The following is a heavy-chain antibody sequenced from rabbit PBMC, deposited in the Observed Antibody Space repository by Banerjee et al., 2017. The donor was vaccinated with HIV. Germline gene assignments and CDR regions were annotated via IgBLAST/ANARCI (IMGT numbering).Heavy chain of an antibody. Sequence: QSLEESGGDLVKPGASLTLTCTASGFSFSNYYYICWVRQAPGKGLEWNACIYVDSVANTYYANWAKGRFSISKTSSTTVTLQMTSLTAADTASYFCARVLVEYDYGMDLWGPGTLVTVS. J-gene: IGHJ6*01. CDR2: IYVDSVANT. CDR3: ARVLVEYDYGMDL. D-gene: IGHD4-2*01. CDR1: GFSFSNYYY. V-gene: IGHV1S40*01.